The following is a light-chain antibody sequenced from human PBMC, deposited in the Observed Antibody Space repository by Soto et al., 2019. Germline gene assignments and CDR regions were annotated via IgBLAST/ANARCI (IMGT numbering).Light chain of an antibody. J-gene: IGKJ1*01. CDR2: DAS. V-gene: IGKV3-11*01. CDR3: QQRSNWPWT. Sequence: EIVLTQVPATLSLSPGERATLSCRASQSVSSYLAWYQQKPGQAPRLLIYDASNRATGIPARFSGSGSGTDFTLTISSLEPEDFAVYYCQQRSNWPWTFGQGTKV. CDR1: QSVSSY.